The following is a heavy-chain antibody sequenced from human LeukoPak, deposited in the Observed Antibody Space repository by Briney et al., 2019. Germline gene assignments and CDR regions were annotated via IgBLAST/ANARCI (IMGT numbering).Heavy chain of an antibody. CDR3: ASQGTMTRGGYWLDP. Sequence: SETLSLTCSVSGASINSTNFYWSWIRQPPGKGLESIGSISYTGNTYSNPSLNSRVTTSVDTSKNQFSLKLSSVTAADTAVYYCASQGTMTRGGYWLDPWGRGTLVTVSS. V-gene: IGHV4-39*01. J-gene: IGHJ5*02. CDR2: ISYTGNT. CDR1: GASINSTNFY. D-gene: IGHD3-10*01.